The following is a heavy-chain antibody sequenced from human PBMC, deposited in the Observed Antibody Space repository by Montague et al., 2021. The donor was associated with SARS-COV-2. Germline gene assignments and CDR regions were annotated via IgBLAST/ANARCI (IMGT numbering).Heavy chain of an antibody. Sequence: SLRLSCAASGFIFSGYGMHWVRQAPGKGLEWVAHIWYDGSNENYVDSVKGRFTISRDNFKNTLYLQMNSLRAEDTAIYYCARGSVEGYYFAYWGQGTLVT. V-gene: IGHV3-33*01. CDR2: IWYDGSNE. J-gene: IGHJ4*02. CDR1: GFIFSGYG. CDR3: ARGSVEGYYFAY. D-gene: IGHD3-3*01.